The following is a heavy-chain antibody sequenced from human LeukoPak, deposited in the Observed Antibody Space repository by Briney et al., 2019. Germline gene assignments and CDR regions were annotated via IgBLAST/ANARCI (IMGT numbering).Heavy chain of an antibody. D-gene: IGHD2-2*01. CDR1: GGSISSGDYY. CDR3: ARENANYGAMGLYYYYYMDV. CDR2: IYYSGST. V-gene: IGHV4-30-4*08. Sequence: SQTLSLTCTVSGGSISSGDYYWSWIRQPPGKGLEWIGYIYYSGSTYYNPSLKSRVTISVDTSKNQFPLKLSSVTAADTAVYYCARENANYGAMGLYYYYYMDVWGKGTTVTVSS. J-gene: IGHJ6*03.